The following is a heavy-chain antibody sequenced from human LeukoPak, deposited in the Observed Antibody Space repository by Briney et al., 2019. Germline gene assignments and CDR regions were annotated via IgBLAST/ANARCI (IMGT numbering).Heavy chain of an antibody. CDR2: LPPDELDI. J-gene: IGHJ4*02. Sequence: GGSLRLSCAASGFTFTNYWMHWVRQAPGMGLVWVSRLPPDELDIIYADSVKGRFTVSRDNAKNTVYLQMNSLRAEDTAVYYCAKDEYSSSFDYWGQGTLVTVSS. CDR1: GFTFTNYW. D-gene: IGHD6-6*01. V-gene: IGHV3-74*01. CDR3: AKDEYSSSFDY.